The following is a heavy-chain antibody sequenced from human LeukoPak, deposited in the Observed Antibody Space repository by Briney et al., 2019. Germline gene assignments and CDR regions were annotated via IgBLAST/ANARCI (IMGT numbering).Heavy chain of an antibody. CDR3: ARDLSIAVAGVDY. D-gene: IGHD6-19*01. CDR2: VYNGGST. CDR1: GGSIFSYY. V-gene: IGHV4-59*01. J-gene: IGHJ4*02. Sequence: SETLSLTCTVSGGSIFSYYWSWIRQSPGKGLEWIGYVYNGGSTNYNPSLKSRVTILVDMSKNQFSLRLSSMTAADTAVYYCARDLSIAVAGVDYWGQGTLVTVSS.